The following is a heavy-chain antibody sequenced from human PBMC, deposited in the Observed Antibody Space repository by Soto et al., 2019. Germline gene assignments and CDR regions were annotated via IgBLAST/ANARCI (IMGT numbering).Heavy chain of an antibody. Sequence: EVQLVESGGGLVQPGGSLRLSCAASGFTFSSYDMHWVRQATGKGLEWVSAIGTAGDTYYPGSVKGRFTISRENAKNSLYLQMNSLRAGDTAVYYCARGYVDTAGDGMVVWGQGTTVTVSS. J-gene: IGHJ6*02. CDR2: IGTAGDT. CDR1: GFTFSSYD. CDR3: ARGYVDTAGDGMVV. V-gene: IGHV3-13*01. D-gene: IGHD5-18*01.